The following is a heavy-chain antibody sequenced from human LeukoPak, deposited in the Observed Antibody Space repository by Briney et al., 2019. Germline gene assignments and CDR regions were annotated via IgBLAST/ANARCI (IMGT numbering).Heavy chain of an antibody. CDR3: ARGPIVGATTPVDY. J-gene: IGHJ4*02. V-gene: IGHV3-30-3*01. CDR1: GFTFTNYA. CDR2: ISYDGSNK. D-gene: IGHD1-26*01. Sequence: GGSLRLSCAASGFTFTNYAMTWVRQAPGKGLEWVAVISYDGSNKYYADSVKGRFTISRDNSKNTLYLQMNSLRAEDTAVYYCARGPIVGATTPVDYWGQGTLVTVSS.